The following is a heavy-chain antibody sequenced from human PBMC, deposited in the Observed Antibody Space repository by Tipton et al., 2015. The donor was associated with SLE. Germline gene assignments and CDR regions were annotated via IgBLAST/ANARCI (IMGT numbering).Heavy chain of an antibody. CDR1: SGY. D-gene: IGHD2-15*01. J-gene: IGHJ4*02. CDR3: ARRPANNSQFDY. CDR2: LHYSGRS. V-gene: IGHV4-39*07. Sequence: SGYWVWIRQAPGKGLEWIGRLHYSGRSYYNPSLKSRVTISLDTSRTQFSLKVTSVTAADTAVYYCARRPANNSQFDYWGQGMLVTVSS.